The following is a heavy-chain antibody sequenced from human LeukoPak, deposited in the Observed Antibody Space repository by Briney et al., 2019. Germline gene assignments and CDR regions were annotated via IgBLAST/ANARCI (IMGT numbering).Heavy chain of an antibody. D-gene: IGHD5-12*01. CDR3: AREAYSGYGTFDY. J-gene: IGHJ4*02. CDR2: IYYSGST. V-gene: IGHV4-39*07. Sequence: PSETLSLTCTVSGGSISSSGYSWGWIRQPPGKGLEWIGSIYYSGSTYYNPSLKSRVTISVDTSKNQFSLKLNSVTAADTAVYYCAREAYSGYGTFDYWGQGTLVTVSS. CDR1: GGSISSSGYS.